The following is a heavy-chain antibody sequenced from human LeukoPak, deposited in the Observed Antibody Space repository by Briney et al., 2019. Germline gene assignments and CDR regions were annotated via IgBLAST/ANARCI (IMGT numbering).Heavy chain of an antibody. Sequence: GSLRLSCSASGFTFSSYAMHWVRQAPGKGLVWVSGISTDGSRPRYADSVNGRFTISRDNAKNTLYLQMNSLRAEDTAVYFCVRDGQGSTPLDYWGQGTLVTVSS. CDR1: GFTFSSYA. CDR3: VRDGQGSTPLDY. CDR2: ISTDGSRP. J-gene: IGHJ4*02. D-gene: IGHD2-15*01. V-gene: IGHV3-74*01.